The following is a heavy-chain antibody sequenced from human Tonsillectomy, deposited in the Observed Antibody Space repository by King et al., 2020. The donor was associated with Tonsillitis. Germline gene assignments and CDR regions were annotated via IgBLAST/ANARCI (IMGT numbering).Heavy chain of an antibody. CDR3: ARGRVTGDYLRDFDY. CDR2: ISSRGGTI. Sequence: QLVQSGGGLVQPGGSLRLSCEVSGFSLTTYEMNWVRQAPGKGLEWVSYISSRGGTIYYADSVRGRFTISRDSAKNSLYLQMSSLRAEDTAIYYCARGRVTGDYLRDFDYWGQGTLVTVSS. CDR1: GFSLTTYE. D-gene: IGHD4-17*01. J-gene: IGHJ4*02. V-gene: IGHV3-48*03.